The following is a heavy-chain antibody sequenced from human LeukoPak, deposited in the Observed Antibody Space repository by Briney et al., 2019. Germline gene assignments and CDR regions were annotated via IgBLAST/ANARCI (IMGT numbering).Heavy chain of an antibody. Sequence: SVKVSCKASGGTFANCDINWVRQAPGQGLAWMGGIIPMYGTTHYAQKFQGRVTITTDESTNTAYMELSSLRYEDTAVYYCARDRDSSVGGTFDVWGQGTLVTVSS. D-gene: IGHD3-22*01. CDR2: IIPMYGTT. CDR1: GGTFANCD. V-gene: IGHV1-69*05. CDR3: ARDRDSSVGGTFDV. J-gene: IGHJ3*01.